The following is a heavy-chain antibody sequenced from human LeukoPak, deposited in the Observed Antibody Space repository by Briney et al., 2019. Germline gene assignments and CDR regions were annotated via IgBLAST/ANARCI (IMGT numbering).Heavy chain of an antibody. J-gene: IGHJ4*02. CDR3: ARALPYYDFWSGSTCFDY. CDR1: GFTFSSYS. D-gene: IGHD3-3*01. CDR2: ISSSSSYI. V-gene: IGHV3-21*01. Sequence: GGSLRLSCAASGFTFSSYSMNWVRQAPGKGLEWVSSISSSSSYIYYADSVKGRFTISRDNAKNSLYLQMNSLRAEDTAVYYCARALPYYDFWSGSTCFDYWGQGTLVTVPS.